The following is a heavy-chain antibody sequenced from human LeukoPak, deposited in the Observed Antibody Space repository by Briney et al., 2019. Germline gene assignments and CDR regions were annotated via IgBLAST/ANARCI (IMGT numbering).Heavy chain of an antibody. V-gene: IGHV1-18*01. CDR2: ISTYNAKT. J-gene: IGHJ4*02. CDR3: ARDLVSLLYGSGIDY. Sequence: AAVNVSCKASGYTFTNYGISWVRQAPGQGLEWMGWISTYNAKTNSAQRFQGRFTMTADTSTDTAYMELRSLTSDDTAVFYCARDLVSLLYGSGIDYWGQGTQVTVSA. D-gene: IGHD3-10*01. CDR1: GYTFTNYG.